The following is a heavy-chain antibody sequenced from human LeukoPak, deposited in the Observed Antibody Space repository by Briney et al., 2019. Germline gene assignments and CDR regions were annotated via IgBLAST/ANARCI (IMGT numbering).Heavy chain of an antibody. D-gene: IGHD1-26*01. J-gene: IGHJ4*02. CDR3: ARGGSIVGATIDY. Sequence: SETLSLTCTVSGGSISSGSYYWSWIRQPAGKGLEWIGRIYTSGCTNYNPSLKSRVTISVDTSTNQFSLKLSSVTAADTAVYYCARGGSIVGATIDYWGQGTLVTVSS. CDR2: IYTSGCT. CDR1: GGSISSGSYY. V-gene: IGHV4-61*02.